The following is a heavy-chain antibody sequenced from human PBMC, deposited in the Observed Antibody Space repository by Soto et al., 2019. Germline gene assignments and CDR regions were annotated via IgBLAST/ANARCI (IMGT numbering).Heavy chain of an antibody. CDR3: ARLISRFYYYYMDV. Sequence: SETLSLTCAVYGGSFSGYYWSWIRQPPGKGQEWIGEINHSGSTNYNPSLKSRVTISVDTSKNQFSLKLSSVTAADTAVYYCARLISRFYYYYMDVWGKGTTVTVSS. V-gene: IGHV4-34*01. D-gene: IGHD2-8*01. CDR1: GGSFSGYY. J-gene: IGHJ6*03. CDR2: INHSGST.